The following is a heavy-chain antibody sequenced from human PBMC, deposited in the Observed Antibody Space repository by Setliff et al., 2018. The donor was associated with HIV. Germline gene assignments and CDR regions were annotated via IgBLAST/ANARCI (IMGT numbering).Heavy chain of an antibody. V-gene: IGHV1-2*02. Sequence: ASVKVSCKASGYTFTDYSIHWVRQAPGQGLEWMGWSNPNSGDTKYAQNFQGRVTMTRDTSVSTAYMELSRLRSDDTAVYYCATLYYYDSSGYYRDVDYWGQGTPVTVSS. CDR3: ATLYYYDSSGYYRDVDY. CDR2: SNPNSGDT. J-gene: IGHJ4*02. D-gene: IGHD3-22*01. CDR1: GYTFTDYS.